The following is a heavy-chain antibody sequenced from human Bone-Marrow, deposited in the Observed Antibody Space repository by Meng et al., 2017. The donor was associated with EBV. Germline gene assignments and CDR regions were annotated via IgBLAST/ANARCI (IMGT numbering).Heavy chain of an antibody. CDR3: ARGGAVAGTFDY. CDR2: IYYNGST. V-gene: IGHV4-30-4*01. J-gene: IGHJ4*02. D-gene: IGHD6-19*01. Sequence: VQLQASGPGLFKSSQTLSLTCAVSGASISSGGYYWSWIHQPPGKGLEWIGYIYYNGSTFYNPSLKSRLTISVDTSKNQFSLKLSSVTAADTAFYYCARGGAVAGTFDYWGQGTLVTVSS. CDR1: GASISSGGYY.